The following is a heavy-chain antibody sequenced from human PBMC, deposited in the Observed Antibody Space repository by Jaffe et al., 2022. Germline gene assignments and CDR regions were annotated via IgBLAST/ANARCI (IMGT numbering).Heavy chain of an antibody. CDR2: IYWDDDK. D-gene: IGHD3-22*01. J-gene: IGHJ4*02. Sequence: QITLKESGPTLVKPTQTLTLTCTFSGFSLSTSGVGVGWIRQPPGKALEWLALIYWDDDKRYSPSLKSRLTITKDTSKNQVVLTMTNMDPVDTATYYCAHSRTYYYDSSGYYPLYFDYWGQGTLVTVSS. V-gene: IGHV2-5*02. CDR1: GFSLSTSGVG. CDR3: AHSRTYYYDSSGYYPLYFDY.